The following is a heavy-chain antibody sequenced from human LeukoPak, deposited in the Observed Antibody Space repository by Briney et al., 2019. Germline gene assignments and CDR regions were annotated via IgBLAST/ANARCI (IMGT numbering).Heavy chain of an antibody. J-gene: IGHJ5*02. CDR2: MSHSGSA. V-gene: IGHV4-39*01. CDR1: GGSVTTSSYY. CDR3: AGRSLREAYNRFDP. Sequence: KTSETLSLTCTVSGGSVTTSSYYWGWIRQPPGKGLEWIGSMSHSGSAFYNPSLKSRVSISVDTSKSQFSLRVTSVTAADTALYYCAGRSLREAYNRFDPWGQGTLVTVSS. D-gene: IGHD3-10*01.